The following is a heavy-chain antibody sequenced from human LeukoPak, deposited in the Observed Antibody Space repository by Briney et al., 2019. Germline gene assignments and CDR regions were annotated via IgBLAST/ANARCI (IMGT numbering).Heavy chain of an antibody. CDR3: SRVYNNWFDP. D-gene: IGHD3-10*01. V-gene: IGHV3-49*04. CDR1: GFTFGDYA. CDR2: IRNKAYRGTT. J-gene: IGHJ5*02. Sequence: TGGSLRLSCTASGFTFGDYAMSWARQAPGKGLEWVGLIRNKAYRGTTEYATSVQGRFTISRDDSNSIAYLQMNSLKTEDTAVYHCSRVYNNWFDPWGQGTLVTVSS.